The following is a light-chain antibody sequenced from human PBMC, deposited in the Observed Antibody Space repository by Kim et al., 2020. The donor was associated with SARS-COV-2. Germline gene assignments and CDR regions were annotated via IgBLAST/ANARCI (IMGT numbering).Light chain of an antibody. V-gene: IGKV4-1*01. J-gene: IGKJ1*01. CDR2: WAS. Sequence: DIVMTQSPDSLAVSLGERATINCKSSQSVLYSSNNKNYLAWYQQKPGQPPKLLIYWASTRESGVPDRFSGSGSGTDFTLTISSLQAEDVAVYYCQQYYNTPQTFGQGTKVDIK. CDR1: QSVLYSSNNKNY. CDR3: QQYYNTPQT.